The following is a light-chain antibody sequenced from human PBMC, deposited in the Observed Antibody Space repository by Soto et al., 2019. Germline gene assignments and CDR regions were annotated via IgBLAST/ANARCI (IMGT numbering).Light chain of an antibody. V-gene: IGKV2-28*01. CDR3: MQALQTPRT. CDR1: QSLLHCNGYNY. Sequence: EIVLTQSPGTLSLSPGERATLSCRASQSLLHCNGYNYLDWYLQKPGQSPQLLIYLGSNRASGVPDRFSGSGSGTDFTLKISRVEAEDVGVYYCMQALQTPRTFGQGTKVEIK. CDR2: LGS. J-gene: IGKJ1*01.